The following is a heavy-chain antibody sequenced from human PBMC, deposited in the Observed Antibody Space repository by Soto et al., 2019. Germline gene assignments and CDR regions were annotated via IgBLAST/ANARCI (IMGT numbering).Heavy chain of an antibody. Sequence: EARILESGGGLAQPGGSLKISCTASGFNFNIYAMSWVRQAPGKGLEWVSGISASATQTYYAESVKGRFAISRDNSKSTLYLQPDSLTPEDTARYYCAKPITACGSNSWGPGTLVGVSS. CDR3: AKPITACGSNS. J-gene: IGHJ5*02. V-gene: IGHV3-23*01. CDR2: ISASATQT. D-gene: IGHD3-10*01. CDR1: GFNFNIYA.